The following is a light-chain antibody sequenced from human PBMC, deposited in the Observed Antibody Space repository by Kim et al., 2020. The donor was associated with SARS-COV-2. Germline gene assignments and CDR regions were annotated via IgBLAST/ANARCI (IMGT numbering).Light chain of an antibody. CDR3: AAWDDSLNGVI. CDR2: DNN. CDR1: SCNFGSHS. Sequence: GQRVTSSCYRSSCNFGSHSANWYQQPAGMAPKLLIYDNNQRPSGVPDRFSGSKSGTSASLAISGLQSEDEAGYYCAAWDDSLNGVIFGGGTQLTVL. V-gene: IGLV1-44*01. J-gene: IGLJ2*01.